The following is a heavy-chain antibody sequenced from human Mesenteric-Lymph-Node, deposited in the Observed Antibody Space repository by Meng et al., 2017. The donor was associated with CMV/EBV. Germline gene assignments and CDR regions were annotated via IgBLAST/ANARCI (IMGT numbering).Heavy chain of an antibody. Sequence: GESLKISCAASGFTFSSYWMSWVRQAPGKGLEWVANIKQDGSEKYYVDSVKGRFTISRDNAKNSLYLQMNSLRAEDTAVYYCAVSVDTATYYYGMDVWGQGTTVTVSS. J-gene: IGHJ6*02. CDR1: GFTFSSYW. D-gene: IGHD5-18*01. CDR3: AVSVDTATYYYGMDV. V-gene: IGHV3-7*01. CDR2: IKQDGSEK.